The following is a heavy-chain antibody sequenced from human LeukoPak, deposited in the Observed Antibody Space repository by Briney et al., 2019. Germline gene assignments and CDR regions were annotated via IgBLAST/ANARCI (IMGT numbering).Heavy chain of an antibody. CDR2: ISGNGGST. V-gene: IGHV3-23*01. Sequence: GGSLRLSCAASGFIFSNYAMSWVRQAPGKGLEWVSGISGNGGSTSYADSVKGRFTISRDNSKNTLYVQMNSLRAGDTAVYYCAKLVTGRPSGHMDVWGKGTTVTVSS. CDR1: GFIFSNYA. CDR3: AKLVTGRPSGHMDV. D-gene: IGHD6-6*01. J-gene: IGHJ6*03.